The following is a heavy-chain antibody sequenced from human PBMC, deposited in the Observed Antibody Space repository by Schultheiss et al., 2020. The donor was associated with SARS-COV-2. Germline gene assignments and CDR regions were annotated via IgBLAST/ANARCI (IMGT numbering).Heavy chain of an antibody. CDR2: ITSYSSHI. V-gene: IGHV3-21*01. J-gene: IGHJ3*02. D-gene: IGHD3-10*01. CDR1: GFTFNSYT. CDR3: ARGGEEDAFDI. Sequence: GGSLRLSCAASGFTFNSYTLNWVRQAPGKGLEWLSSITSYSSHIYYADSVKGRFTISRDNAKNSVYLQMYSLRVEDTAVFYCARGGEEDAFDIWGQGTMVTVSS.